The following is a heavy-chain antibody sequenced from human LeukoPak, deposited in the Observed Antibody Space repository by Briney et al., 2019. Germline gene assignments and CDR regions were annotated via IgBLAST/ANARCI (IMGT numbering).Heavy chain of an antibody. CDR1: GHTFTGYY. CDR2: INPNSGGT. Sequence: ASVKVSCKASGHTFTGYYMHWVRQAPGQGLEWMGWINPNSGGTNYAQKFQGRVTMTRDTSISTAYMELSRLRSDDTAVYYCARGITGTTPDYYYYYYMDVWGKGTTVTVS. CDR3: ARGITGTTPDYYYYYYMDV. D-gene: IGHD1-7*01. J-gene: IGHJ6*03. V-gene: IGHV1-2*02.